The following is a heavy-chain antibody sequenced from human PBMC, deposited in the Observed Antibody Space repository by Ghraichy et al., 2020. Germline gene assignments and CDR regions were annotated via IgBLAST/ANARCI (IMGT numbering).Heavy chain of an antibody. CDR1: GFSFSGYS. CDR2: ITSSSRTV. V-gene: IGHV3-48*02. CDR3: ARGSRVVRFFYYDGMDV. Sequence: LSLTCVGSGFSFSGYSMNWVRQSPGKGLEWVSYITSSSRTVSYADSVKGRFTISRDNAQNSLYLQMNSLRDEDTAMYYCARGSRVVRFFYYDGMDVWGQGTTVTVSS. D-gene: IGHD4-23*01. J-gene: IGHJ6*02.